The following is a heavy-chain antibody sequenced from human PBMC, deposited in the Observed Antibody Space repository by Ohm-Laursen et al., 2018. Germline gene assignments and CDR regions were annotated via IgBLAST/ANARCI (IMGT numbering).Heavy chain of an antibody. V-gene: IGHV3-11*01. Sequence: SLRLSCAASGFTFSDYYMRWIRQAPGKGLECVSYISASGYTKRYADSVKGRFTISRDNTKNSLYLEMNSLSPEDTAVYYCASAYSYSTPHYLDYWGQGTLVTVSS. CDR3: ASAYSYSTPHYLDY. D-gene: IGHD5-18*01. CDR1: GFTFSDYY. J-gene: IGHJ4*02. CDR2: ISASGYTK.